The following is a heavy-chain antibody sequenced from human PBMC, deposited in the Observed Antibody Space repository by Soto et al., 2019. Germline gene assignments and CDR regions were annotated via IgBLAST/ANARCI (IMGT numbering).Heavy chain of an antibody. CDR1: GFSLSTSGVG. D-gene: IGHD3-3*01. Sequence: QITLKESGPTLVKPTQTLTLTCTFSGFSLSTSGVGVGWIRQPPGKALEWLALIYWDDDKRYSPSLKSRLTITKYTSKNQVVLTMTNMDPVDTATYYCAHSAYDFWSGYYPLDYWGQGTLVTVSS. V-gene: IGHV2-5*02. CDR3: AHSAYDFWSGYYPLDY. J-gene: IGHJ4*02. CDR2: IYWDDDK.